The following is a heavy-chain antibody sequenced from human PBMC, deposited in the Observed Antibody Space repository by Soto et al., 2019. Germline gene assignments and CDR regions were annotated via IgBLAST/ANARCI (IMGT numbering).Heavy chain of an antibody. Sequence: EVQLVESGGGLVKPGGSLRLSCAASGFTFSSYSMNWVRQAPGKGLEWVSSISSSSSYIYYADSVKGRFTISRDNAKNSPYRQMNSLRAEDTAVYYCARDSRRRTRQLWLQGHDHYGMDVWGQGTTVTVSS. J-gene: IGHJ6*02. V-gene: IGHV3-21*01. CDR2: ISSSSSYI. CDR1: GFTFSSYS. CDR3: ARDSRRRTRQLWLQGHDHYGMDV. D-gene: IGHD5-18*01.